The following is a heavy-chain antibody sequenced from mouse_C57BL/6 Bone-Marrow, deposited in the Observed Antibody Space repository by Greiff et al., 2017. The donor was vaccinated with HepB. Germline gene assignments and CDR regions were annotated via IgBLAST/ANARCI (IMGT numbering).Heavy chain of an antibody. CDR2: ISSGGSYT. J-gene: IGHJ2*01. D-gene: IGHD1-1*01. Sequence: EVKLVESGGDLVKPGGSLKLSCAASGFTFSSYGMSWVRQTPDKRLEWVATISSGGSYTYYPDSVKGRFTISRDNTKNTQYLQMSSLKSEDTAMYYCARNYYGSSYGGYFDYWGQGTTLTVSS. CDR1: GFTFSSYG. CDR3: ARNYYGSSYGGYFDY. V-gene: IGHV5-6*02.